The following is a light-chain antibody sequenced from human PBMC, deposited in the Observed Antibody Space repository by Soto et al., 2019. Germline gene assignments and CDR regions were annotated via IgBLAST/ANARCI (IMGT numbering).Light chain of an antibody. V-gene: IGLV1-44*01. CDR1: NSNIGSHS. CDR3: AAWDDRLNGYV. Sequence: QSVLTQTPSASGTPGQRVTLSCSGSNSNIGSHSVNWYQQVPGTAPKFLIYSDNQRPSGVPDRFSGSKSGTSASLAISGLQSDDEADYYCAAWDDRLNGYVFGAGTKVTVL. J-gene: IGLJ1*01. CDR2: SDN.